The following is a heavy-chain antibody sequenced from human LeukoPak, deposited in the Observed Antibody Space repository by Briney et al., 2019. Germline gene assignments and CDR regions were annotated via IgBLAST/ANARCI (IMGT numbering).Heavy chain of an antibody. J-gene: IGHJ4*02. D-gene: IGHD3-3*01. CDR2: ISAYNGNT. V-gene: IGHV1-18*04. CDR3: ARGAGRDFWSGYYSY. CDR1: GYTFTGYY. Sequence: ASVKVSCKASGYTFTGYYMHWVRQAPGQGLEWMGWISAYNGNTNYPQKFQGRVTMTTDTSTSTAYMELSSLGFDDTAVYYCARGAGRDFWSGYYSYWGQGTPVTVSS.